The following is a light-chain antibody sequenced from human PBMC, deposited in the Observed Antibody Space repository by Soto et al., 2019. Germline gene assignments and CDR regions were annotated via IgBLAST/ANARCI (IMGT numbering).Light chain of an antibody. CDR2: DDS. CDR1: NIASKS. V-gene: IGLV3-21*02. J-gene: IGLJ3*02. Sequence: SYELTQAPSVSVAPGQTATITCGGNNIASKSVHWYQQKPGQAPVLVVYDDSDRPSGIPERFSGSNSGNTATLTISRVEAGDEADYYCQVWDSSSDRPVFGGATQLTVL. CDR3: QVWDSSSDRPV.